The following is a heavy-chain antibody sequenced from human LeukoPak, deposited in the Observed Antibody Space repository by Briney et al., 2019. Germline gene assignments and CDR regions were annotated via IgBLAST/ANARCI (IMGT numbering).Heavy chain of an antibody. D-gene: IGHD3-22*01. CDR1: GFTYSSCA. CDR3: ARRNHYDSKETDY. J-gene: IGHJ4*02. V-gene: IGHV3-30*04. CDR2: ISYDGSNK. Sequence: GRSLRLSCAASGFTYSSCAMHWVRQAPGKGLEWVAVISYDGSNKYYADSVKGRFTISRDNSKNTLYLRMSSLRAEDTAVYHCARRNHYDSKETDYWGQGTLVTVSS.